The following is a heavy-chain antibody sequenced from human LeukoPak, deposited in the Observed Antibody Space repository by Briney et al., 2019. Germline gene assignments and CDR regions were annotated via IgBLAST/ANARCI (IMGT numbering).Heavy chain of an antibody. D-gene: IGHD3-3*01. V-gene: IGHV1-46*01. J-gene: IGHJ5*02. Sequence: ASVKVSCKASGYTFTSYYMHWVRQAPGQGLEWMGIINPSGGSTSYAQKSQGRVTMTRDMSTSTVYMELSSLRSEDTAVYYCARSDTIFNWFDPWGQGTLVTVSS. CDR3: ARSDTIFNWFDP. CDR1: GYTFTSYY. CDR2: INPSGGST.